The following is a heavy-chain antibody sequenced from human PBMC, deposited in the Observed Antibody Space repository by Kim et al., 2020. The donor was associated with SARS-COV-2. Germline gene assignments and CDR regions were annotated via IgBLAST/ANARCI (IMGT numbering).Heavy chain of an antibody. CDR1: GFTFDDYA. CDR2: ISWNSGSI. J-gene: IGHJ5*02. CDR3: AKDNWLWWERGESGWFDP. V-gene: IGHV3-9*01. D-gene: IGHD2-21*01. Sequence: GGSLRLSCAASGFTFDDYAMHWVRQAPGKGLEWVSGISWNSGSIGYADSVKGRFTISRDNAKNSLYLQMNSLRAEDTALYYCAKDNWLWWERGESGWFDPWGQGTLVTVSS.